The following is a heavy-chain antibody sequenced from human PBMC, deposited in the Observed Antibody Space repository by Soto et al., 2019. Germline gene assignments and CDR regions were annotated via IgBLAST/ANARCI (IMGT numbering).Heavy chain of an antibody. Sequence: SETLSLTCTVSGDSISSGNKYWSWMRQPPGKGLEWIGYIFSSGTTYYNPSLKGRVIMTLDASQHQFSLNLSSVTAADTAVFYCGRGQTAIAVWGQGTTVTVSS. CDR1: GDSISSGNKY. V-gene: IGHV4-30-4*01. J-gene: IGHJ6*02. D-gene: IGHD5-18*01. CDR3: GRGQTAIAV. CDR2: IFSSGTT.